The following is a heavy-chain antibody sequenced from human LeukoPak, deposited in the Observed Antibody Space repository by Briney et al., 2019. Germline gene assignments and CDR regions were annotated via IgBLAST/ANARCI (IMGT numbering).Heavy chain of an antibody. D-gene: IGHD3-10*01. CDR2: IKSKTDGETT. CDR1: GFTFSAYR. V-gene: IGHV3-15*01. Sequence: GGSLRLSCATSGFTFSAYRMTWVRQAPGKGLEWIGRIKSKTDGETTNYAEPVRGRFTISRDDSKSAVYLQMNSLKIEDTAVYYCTTDLGTYYHGSQRLIPIDYWGQGTLVTVSS. J-gene: IGHJ4*02. CDR3: TTDLGTYYHGSQRLIPIDY.